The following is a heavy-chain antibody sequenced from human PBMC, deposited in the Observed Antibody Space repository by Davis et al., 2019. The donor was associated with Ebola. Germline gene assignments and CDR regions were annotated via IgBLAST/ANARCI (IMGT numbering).Heavy chain of an antibody. V-gene: IGHV3-7*01. D-gene: IGHD6-6*01. CDR1: GFTFSGFW. CDR2: IKQDGSEK. CDR3: ARRSSQALD. Sequence: GGSLRLSCAASGFTFSGFWMSWVRQAPGKGLEWVANIKQDGSEKSYVNSVKGRFIISRDNAKNSLYLQMNSLRAEDTAVYYCARRSSQALDWGQGTLVTVSS. J-gene: IGHJ4*02.